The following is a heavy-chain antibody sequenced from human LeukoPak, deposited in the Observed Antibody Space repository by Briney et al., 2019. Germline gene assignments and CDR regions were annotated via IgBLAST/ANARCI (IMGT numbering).Heavy chain of an antibody. J-gene: IGHJ3*02. CDR1: GYTFTGYY. Sequence: GASVKVSCKASGYTFTGYYMHWVRQAPGQGLEWMGWINPNSGGTNYAQKFQGRVTMTRDTSISTAYMELSRLRSDDTAVYYCARDRAGGSGNHYAFDIWGQGTMVTVSS. CDR2: INPNSGGT. D-gene: IGHD3-10*01. CDR3: ARDRAGGSGNHYAFDI. V-gene: IGHV1-2*02.